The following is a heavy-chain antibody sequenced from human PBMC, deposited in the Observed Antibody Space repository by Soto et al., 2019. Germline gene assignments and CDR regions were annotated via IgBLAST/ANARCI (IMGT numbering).Heavy chain of an antibody. Sequence: PGVSLRLSYAASGGNFSSYAMSWVRQAPGKGLEWVSAISGSGGSTYYADSVKGRFTISRDNSKNTLYLQMNSLRAEDTAVYYCAKARPSTVNHPFDYWGQGTLVTVYS. V-gene: IGHV3-23*01. J-gene: IGHJ4*02. CDR3: AKARPSTVNHPFDY. CDR1: GGNFSSYA. CDR2: ISGSGGST. D-gene: IGHD4-17*01.